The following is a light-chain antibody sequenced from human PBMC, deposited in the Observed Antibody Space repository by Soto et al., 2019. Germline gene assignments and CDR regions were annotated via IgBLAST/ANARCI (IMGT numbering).Light chain of an antibody. CDR2: GAS. CDR3: QQYGTLPWR. CDR1: QSVSSSY. Sequence: EIVLTQSPGTLSLSPGERATLSCRASQSVSSSYLAWYQQKPGQAPRLLIYGASSRATGIPDRFSGSGSGTDLTLPISRLETDVVEEYQCQQYGTLPWRFCQGTRLEIK. J-gene: IGKJ5*01. V-gene: IGKV3-20*01.